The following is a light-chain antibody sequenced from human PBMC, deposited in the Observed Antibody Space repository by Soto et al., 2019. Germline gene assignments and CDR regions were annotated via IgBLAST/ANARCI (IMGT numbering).Light chain of an antibody. J-gene: IGKJ2*01. V-gene: IGKV1-39*01. CDR1: QSISTY. Sequence: DIQMTQSPSSLSASVGDRVTITCRARQSISTYLNWYQHKPGKAPKLLIYAASSLQSAVPSRFSGSESGTDFTLTISSLQPEDCATYYCPQTYSTPYTFGQGTKLEIK. CDR3: PQTYSTPYT. CDR2: AAS.